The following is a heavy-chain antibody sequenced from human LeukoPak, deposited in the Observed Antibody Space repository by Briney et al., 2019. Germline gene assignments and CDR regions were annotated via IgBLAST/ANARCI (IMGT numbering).Heavy chain of an antibody. J-gene: IGHJ2*01. CDR3: ARGRQMSINWYFDL. Sequence: ASMQVSCKTSGYTFTAHDIFWVRQAAGQGLEWMGWMNPKSGSTAYAQKVQGRVTFTRNTSITTAYLDLTNLRYEDTAMYYCARGRQMSINWYFDLWGRGTQVTVAS. CDR1: GYTFTAHD. CDR2: MNPKSGST. D-gene: IGHD3-10*01. V-gene: IGHV1-8*03.